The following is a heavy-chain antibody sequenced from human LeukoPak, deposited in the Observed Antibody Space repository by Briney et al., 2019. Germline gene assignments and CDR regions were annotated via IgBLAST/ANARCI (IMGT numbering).Heavy chain of an antibody. Sequence: SETLSLTCTVSDDSISDYYRGWIRQPPGKGLEWIGYFYSSGRSTYNPSLKSRVTISADTSKNHFSLKLSSVTAADTAVYYCARLAVVGATEWIDYWGQGTLVTVSS. D-gene: IGHD1-26*01. J-gene: IGHJ4*02. V-gene: IGHV4-59*12. CDR1: DDSISDYY. CDR3: ARLAVVGATEWIDY. CDR2: FYSSGRS.